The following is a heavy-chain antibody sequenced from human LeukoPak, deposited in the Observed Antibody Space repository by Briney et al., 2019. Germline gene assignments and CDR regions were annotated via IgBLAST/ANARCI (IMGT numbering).Heavy chain of an antibody. CDR2: INPNSGGT. V-gene: IGHV1-2*02. CDR3: ARDPPRSIAVAGSGQDY. J-gene: IGHJ4*02. Sequence: ASVKVSCKASGYTFTGYYIHWVRQAPGQGLEWMGWINPNSGGTNYAQKFQGRVTMTRDTSISTAYMELSRLRSDDTAVYYCARDPPRSIAVAGSGQDYWGQGTLVTVSS. D-gene: IGHD6-19*01. CDR1: GYTFTGYY.